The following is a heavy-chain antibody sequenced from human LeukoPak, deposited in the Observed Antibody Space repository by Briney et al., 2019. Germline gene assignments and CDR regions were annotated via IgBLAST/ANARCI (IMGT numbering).Heavy chain of an antibody. CDR2: ISSSGSTI. CDR1: GFTFSDYY. CDR3: ARETDSTLFDY. V-gene: IGHV3-11*04. D-gene: IGHD2-2*01. J-gene: IGHJ4*02. Sequence: GGSLRLSCAASGFTFSDYYMSWIRQAPGKGLVWVSYISSSGSTIYYADSVKGRFTISRDNAKNSLYLQMNSLRAEDTAVYYCARETDSTLFDYWGQGTLVTVSS.